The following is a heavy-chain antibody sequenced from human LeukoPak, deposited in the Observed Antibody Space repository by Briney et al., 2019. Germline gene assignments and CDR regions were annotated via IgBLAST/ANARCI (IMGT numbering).Heavy chain of an antibody. J-gene: IGHJ6*02. CDR3: AKGGPYDFWSGYGGRNVMDV. Sequence: GGSLRLSCAASGFTFSSYAMSWVRQAPGKGLEWVSAISGSGGSTYYADSVKGRFTISRDNSKNTLYLQMNSLRAEDTAVYYCAKGGPYDFWSGYGGRNVMDVWGQGTAVTVSS. CDR2: ISGSGGST. CDR1: GFTFSSYA. D-gene: IGHD3-3*01. V-gene: IGHV3-23*01.